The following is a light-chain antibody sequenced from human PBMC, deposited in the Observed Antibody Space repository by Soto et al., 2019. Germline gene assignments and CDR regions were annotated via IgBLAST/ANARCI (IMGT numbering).Light chain of an antibody. CDR3: LLAYSDARPYG. Sequence: QAVVTPDPPLTVYRGGTITLTCGSSTGAVTSGHYPYWFQQKPGQAPRTLIYDTSNRHSWTPARFSGSLLGGKAALTLSGAPLEDGFEYYCLLAYSDARPYGFGAETQVA. CDR1: TGAVTSGHY. CDR2: DTS. V-gene: IGLV7-46*01. J-gene: IGLJ1*01.